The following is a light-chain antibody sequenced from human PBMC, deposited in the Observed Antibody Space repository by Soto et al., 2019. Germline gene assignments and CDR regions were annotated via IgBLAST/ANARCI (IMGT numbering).Light chain of an antibody. CDR2: GSN. V-gene: IGLV1-44*01. J-gene: IGLJ1*01. Sequence: QSVLTQPPSASGAPGQRVTISCSGSTSNIGSNSVNWYQQVPGTAPRLLIYGSNQRPSGVPDRFSASKSGTSASLVISGLQSEDEADYYCSSYAGSNNLGVFGTGTKLTVL. CDR1: TSNIGSNS. CDR3: SSYAGSNNLGV.